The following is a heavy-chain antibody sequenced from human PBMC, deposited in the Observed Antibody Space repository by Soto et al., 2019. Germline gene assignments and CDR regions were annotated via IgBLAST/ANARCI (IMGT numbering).Heavy chain of an antibody. V-gene: IGHV4-38-2*01. J-gene: IGHJ4*02. CDR2: IYHSGST. CDR3: LRIDTTSSSPYFFDS. D-gene: IGHD6-6*01. CDR1: GFSISSGYY. Sequence: LSGTLSLTCGVSGFSISSGYYWGWLRQPPGKGLEWIGTIYHSGSTFYNPSLKSRVTISVDTSKNQFSMKLSSVTAADTALYYFLRIDTTSSSPYFFDSWGQRPLV.